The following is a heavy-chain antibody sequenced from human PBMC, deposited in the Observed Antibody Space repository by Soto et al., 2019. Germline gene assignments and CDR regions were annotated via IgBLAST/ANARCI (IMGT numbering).Heavy chain of an antibody. CDR3: ARGRGWRDY. Sequence: QVQLVQSGAEVKKPGASVKVSCRASGYSFTSYDINWVRQATGQGLEWMGWMDPKTGNTDYGQKFQGRVTMTRNTSISTAYMELSSLISEDTAVYYCARGRGWRDYWGQGTLVTVSS. V-gene: IGHV1-8*01. CDR1: GYSFTSYD. J-gene: IGHJ4*02. D-gene: IGHD6-19*01. CDR2: MDPKTGNT.